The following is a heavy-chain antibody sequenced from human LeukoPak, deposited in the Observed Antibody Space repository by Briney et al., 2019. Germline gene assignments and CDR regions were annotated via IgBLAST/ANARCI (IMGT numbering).Heavy chain of an antibody. D-gene: IGHD1-26*01. CDR3: ARGGSSSGSYPFDY. Sequence: SETLSLTCTVSGGSISSYYWSWIRQPAGKGLECIGRIYTSGSTNYNPSLKSRVTMSVDTSKNQFSLKLSSVTAADTAVYYCARGGSSSGSYPFDYWGQGTLVTVSS. V-gene: IGHV4-4*07. CDR2: IYTSGST. J-gene: IGHJ4*02. CDR1: GGSISSYY.